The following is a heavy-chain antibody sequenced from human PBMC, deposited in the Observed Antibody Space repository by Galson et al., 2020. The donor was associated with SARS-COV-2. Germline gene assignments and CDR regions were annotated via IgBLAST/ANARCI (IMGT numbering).Heavy chain of an antibody. D-gene: IGHD1-26*01. Sequence: ASVKVSCKASGYTFTSYAMNWVRQAPGQGLEWMGWINTNTGNPTYAQGFTGRFVFSFDTSVSTAYLQISSLKAEDTAVYYCASDLATNYYYYYGMDVWGQGTTVTVSS. V-gene: IGHV7-4-1*02. CDR3: ASDLATNYYYYYGMDV. CDR1: GYTFTSYA. CDR2: INTNTGNP. J-gene: IGHJ6*02.